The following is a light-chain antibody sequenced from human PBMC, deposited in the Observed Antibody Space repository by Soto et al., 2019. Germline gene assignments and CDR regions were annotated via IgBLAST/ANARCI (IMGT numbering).Light chain of an antibody. Sequence: DLQMTQSPSSLSASVADRVTITCRASQSISSYLNWYQQKPGKAPKLLIYTASSLQSGVPSRFSGSGSGTDFTLTISSLQPEDFATYYCQQSYSTLWTFGQGTKVEI. CDR2: TAS. V-gene: IGKV1-39*01. CDR1: QSISSY. J-gene: IGKJ1*01. CDR3: QQSYSTLWT.